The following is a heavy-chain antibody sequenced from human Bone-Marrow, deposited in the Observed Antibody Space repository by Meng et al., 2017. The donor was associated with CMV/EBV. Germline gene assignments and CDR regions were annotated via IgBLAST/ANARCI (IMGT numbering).Heavy chain of an antibody. Sequence: GESLKISCVASGFTFSNYWMTWVRQAPRKGLEWVANIKQDGGQKYYVDSVKGRFTISRDNAKNSLYLQMNSLRAEDTAVYYCARVDCITGTTCWFDPWGQGTLVTVSS. D-gene: IGHD1-7*01. J-gene: IGHJ5*02. CDR3: ARVDCITGTTCWFDP. V-gene: IGHV3-7*04. CDR1: GFTFSNYW. CDR2: IKQDGGQK.